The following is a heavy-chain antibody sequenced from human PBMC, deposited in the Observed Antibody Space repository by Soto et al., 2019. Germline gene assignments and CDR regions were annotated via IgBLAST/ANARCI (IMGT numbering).Heavy chain of an antibody. J-gene: IGHJ5*02. Sequence: SETLSLTCTVSGGSISTYYWSWIRQPPGKGLEWIGYIYYSGSTNYNPSLKSRVTISLDTSKNQFSLKLSPVTAADTAVYYCARDRLANWFDPWGQGTLVTVSS. D-gene: IGHD3-9*01. CDR3: ARDRLANWFDP. CDR2: IYYSGST. CDR1: GGSISTYY. V-gene: IGHV4-59*01.